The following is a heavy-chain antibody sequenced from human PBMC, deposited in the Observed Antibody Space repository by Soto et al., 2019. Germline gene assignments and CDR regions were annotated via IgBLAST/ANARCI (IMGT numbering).Heavy chain of an antibody. D-gene: IGHD3-22*01. J-gene: IGHJ4*02. V-gene: IGHV4-59*01. Sequence: SETLSLTCTVSGGSISSYYWSWIRQPPGKGLEWIGYIYYSGSTHYIPSLKSRVTISVDTSKNQFSLKLSSVTAADTAVYYCARGEDYYDSSGYLYYCGQGTLVTVSS. CDR3: ARGEDYYDSSGYLYY. CDR2: IYYSGST. CDR1: GGSISSYY.